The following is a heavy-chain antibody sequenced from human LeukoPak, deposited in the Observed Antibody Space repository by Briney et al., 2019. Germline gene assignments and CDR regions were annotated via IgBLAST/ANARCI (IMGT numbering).Heavy chain of an antibody. V-gene: IGHV4-39*01. Sequence: SETLSLTCSVSGGSIRSSIYYWSWIRQPPGKGLEWMGSIHYSGSTYYNPSLESRVTISVDTSKNQFSLKLRSVTAAATAVYYCARTTYHSDSSGYFSPLFDSWGQGTLVTVSS. CDR2: IHYSGST. J-gene: IGHJ4*02. D-gene: IGHD3-22*01. CDR1: GGSIRSSIYY. CDR3: ARTTYHSDSSGYFSPLFDS.